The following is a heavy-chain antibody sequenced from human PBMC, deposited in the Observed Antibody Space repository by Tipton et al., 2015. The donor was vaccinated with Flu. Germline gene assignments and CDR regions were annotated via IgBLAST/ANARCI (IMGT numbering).Heavy chain of an antibody. CDR1: GFTFSSYG. J-gene: IGHJ6*02. D-gene: IGHD2-8*01. CDR2: ISYDGSNK. Sequence: SLRLSCAAPGFTFSSYGMHWVRQAPGKGLEWVAVISYDGSNKYYADSVKGRFTISRDNSKNTLYLQMNSLRAEDTAVYYCAKDHPYCTNGVCYDYYYGMDVWGQGTTVTVSS. V-gene: IGHV3-30*18. CDR3: AKDHPYCTNGVCYDYYYGMDV.